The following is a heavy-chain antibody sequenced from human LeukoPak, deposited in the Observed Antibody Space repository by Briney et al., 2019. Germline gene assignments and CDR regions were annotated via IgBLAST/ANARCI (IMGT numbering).Heavy chain of an antibody. CDR3: ARGTGYCSGGSCYIWFDP. Sequence: PSETLSLTCTVSGGSISSGDYYWSWIRQPPGKGLEWIGYIYYSGSTYYNPSLKSRVTISVDTSKNQFSLKLSSVTAADTAVYYCARGTGYCSGGSCYIWFDPWGQGTLVTVSS. D-gene: IGHD2-15*01. V-gene: IGHV4-30-4*01. CDR2: IYYSGST. CDR1: GGSISSGDYY. J-gene: IGHJ5*02.